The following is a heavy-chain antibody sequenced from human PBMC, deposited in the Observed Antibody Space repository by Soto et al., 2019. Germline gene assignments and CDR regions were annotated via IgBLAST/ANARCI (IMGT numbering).Heavy chain of an antibody. J-gene: IGHJ4*02. V-gene: IGHV3-49*04. CDR2: IRNDIYDETT. CDR1: GFTFGDYA. D-gene: IGHD5-12*01. Sequence: QPGGSLRLSCTASGFTFGDYAINWVRQVPGKGLGGLGFIRNDIYDETTEYAASVKGRIIISRDDSKSMAYLQMDSLKTEDTGVYYCTRGRDGYNPYYFLYWGQGALVTVSS. CDR3: TRGRDGYNPYYFLY.